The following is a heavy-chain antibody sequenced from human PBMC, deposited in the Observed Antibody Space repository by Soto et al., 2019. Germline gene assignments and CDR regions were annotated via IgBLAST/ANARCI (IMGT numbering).Heavy chain of an antibody. CDR1: GFTFDDYA. CDR3: AKDMRRSSGWYKIDY. CDR2: ISWNSGSI. J-gene: IGHJ4*02. D-gene: IGHD6-19*01. V-gene: IGHV3-9*01. Sequence: EVQLVESGGGLVQPGRSLRLSCAACGFTFDDYAMHWVRQAPGKGLEWVSGISWNSGSIGYADSVKGRFTISRDNAKNSLYLQMNSLRAEDTALYYCAKDMRRSSGWYKIDYWGQGTLVTVSS.